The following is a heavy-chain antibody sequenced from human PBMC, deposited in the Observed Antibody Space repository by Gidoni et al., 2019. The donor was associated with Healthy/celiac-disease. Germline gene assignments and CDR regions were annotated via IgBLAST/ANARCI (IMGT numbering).Heavy chain of an antibody. CDR1: GYTFTGYY. CDR3: ARAGYCSGGSCPGKEADWFDP. CDR2: INPNSGGT. V-gene: IGHV1-2*04. J-gene: IGHJ5*02. D-gene: IGHD2-15*01. Sequence: QVQLVQSGAEVKKPGALVKVSCKASGYTFTGYYMHWVRQAPGQGLEWMGWINPNSGGTNYAQKFQGWVTMTRDTSISTADMELSRLRSDDTAVYYCARAGYCSGGSCPGKEADWFDPWGQGTLVTVSS.